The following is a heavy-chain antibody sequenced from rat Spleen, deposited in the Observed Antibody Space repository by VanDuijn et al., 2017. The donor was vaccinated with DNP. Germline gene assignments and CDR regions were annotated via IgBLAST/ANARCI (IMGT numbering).Heavy chain of an antibody. V-gene: IGHV5-7*01. CDR3: SRRNYGNSLNWFVY. J-gene: IGHJ3*01. CDR2: ISYDGRNT. CDR1: GFTFSDYN. D-gene: IGHD1-11*01. Sequence: EVQLVESGGDLVQPGRSLKLSCAASGFTFSDYNMGWVRQAPKKGLEWVASISYDGRNTYYGDSVKDRFTISRDNGKSTLYLQMDSLRSEDTATYYCSRRNYGNSLNWFVYWGQGTLVTVSS.